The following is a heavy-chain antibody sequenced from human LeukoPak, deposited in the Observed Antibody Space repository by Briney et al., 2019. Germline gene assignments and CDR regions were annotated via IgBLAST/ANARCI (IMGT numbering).Heavy chain of an antibody. J-gene: IGHJ3*02. CDR3: ARALFTEEDAFDI. V-gene: IGHV4-59*12. CDR1: GGSISSYY. CDR2: IYYSGST. Sequence: SETLSLTCTVSGGSISSYYWTWIRQPPGKGLEWIGYIYYSGSTNYNPSLKSRVTISVDTSKNQFSLKLSSVTAADTAVYYCARALFTEEDAFDIWGQGTMVTVSS.